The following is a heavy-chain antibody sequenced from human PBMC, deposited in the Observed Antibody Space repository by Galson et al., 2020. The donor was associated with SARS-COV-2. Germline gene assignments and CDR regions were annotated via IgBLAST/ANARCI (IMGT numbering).Heavy chain of an antibody. J-gene: IGHJ5*02. CDR3: ARAVRGVIIKGFDWFDP. D-gene: IGHD3-10*01. CDR1: GGSISSGGYY. V-gene: IGHV4-31*03. CDR2: IYYSGST. Sequence: SEILSITCTVSGGSISSGGYYWSWIRQHPGKGLEWIGYIYYSGSTYYNPSLKSRVTISVDTSKNQFSLKLSSVTAADTAVYYCARAVRGVIIKGFDWFDPWGQGTLVTVSS.